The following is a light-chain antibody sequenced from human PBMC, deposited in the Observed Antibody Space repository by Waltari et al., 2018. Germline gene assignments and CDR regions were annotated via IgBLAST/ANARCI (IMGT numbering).Light chain of an antibody. V-gene: IGKV1-13*02. Sequence: AIQLTQSPSSLSASVGDRVTITCRASQGISSALSWYQQKPGKSPNLLIYAASNLQSGVPSRFSGGGSGTDFTLTISSLRPEDFATYYCQQVNSYPITFGGGTKVEIK. CDR2: AAS. J-gene: IGKJ4*01. CDR1: QGISSA. CDR3: QQVNSYPIT.